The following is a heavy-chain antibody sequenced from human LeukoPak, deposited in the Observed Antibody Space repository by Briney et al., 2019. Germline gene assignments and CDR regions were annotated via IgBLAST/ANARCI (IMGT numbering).Heavy chain of an antibody. V-gene: IGHV3-23*01. J-gene: IGHJ5*02. D-gene: IGHD6-13*01. CDR3: AKDAYTSSWYRFDP. Sequence: PGGSLRLSCAASGFTFSSYAMSWVRQAPGKGLEWVSAISGSGGGTSYADSVKGRFTISRDNSKNTLSLQMNSLRAEDTAVYYRAKDAYTSSWYRFDPWGQGTLVTVSS. CDR1: GFTFSSYA. CDR2: ISGSGGGT.